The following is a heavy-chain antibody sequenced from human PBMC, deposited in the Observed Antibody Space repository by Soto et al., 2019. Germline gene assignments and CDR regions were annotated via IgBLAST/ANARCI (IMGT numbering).Heavy chain of an antibody. D-gene: IGHD3-3*01. J-gene: IGHJ6*02. Sequence: PSETLSLTCTVSGGSISSGGYYWSWIRQHPGKGLEWIGYIYYSGSTYYNPSLKSRVTISVDTSKNQFSLKLSSVTAADTAVYYCARVGTIFGVVTGKEDYYYYGMGVWGQGTTVTVSS. CDR2: IYYSGST. CDR1: GGSISSGGYY. CDR3: ARVGTIFGVVTGKEDYYYYGMGV. V-gene: IGHV4-31*03.